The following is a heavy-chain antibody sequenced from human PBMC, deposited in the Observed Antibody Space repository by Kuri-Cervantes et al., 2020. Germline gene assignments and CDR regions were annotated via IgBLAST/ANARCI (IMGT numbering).Heavy chain of an antibody. Sequence: GGSLRLSCAASGFTFSNAWMSWVRQAPGKGLEWVGRIKNKGAGGATDYAAPVKDRFTISRDDSTNMLYLQMNSLQTEDTAVYFCLSEWNLQQRSDYWGQGTLVTVSS. CDR3: LSEWNLQQRSDY. V-gene: IGHV3-15*01. CDR1: GFTFSNAW. CDR2: IKNKGAGGAT. J-gene: IGHJ4*02. D-gene: IGHD1-26*01.